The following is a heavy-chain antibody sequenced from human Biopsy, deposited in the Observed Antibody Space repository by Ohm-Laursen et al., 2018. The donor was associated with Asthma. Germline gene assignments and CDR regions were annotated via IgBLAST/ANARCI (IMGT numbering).Heavy chain of an antibody. CDR1: GFYFRDYF. J-gene: IGHJ6*02. D-gene: IGHD6-13*01. CDR3: ARVLESSSRGPFYFFALDV. Sequence: SLRLSCAASGFYFRDYFMMWMRQAPGKGLEWVASISASGSTKYPSESVQGRSTISRDNAQNLLILEMDSLRADDTGIYYCARVLESSSRGPFYFFALDVWGQGTPVAVS. CDR2: ISASGSTK. V-gene: IGHV3-11*01.